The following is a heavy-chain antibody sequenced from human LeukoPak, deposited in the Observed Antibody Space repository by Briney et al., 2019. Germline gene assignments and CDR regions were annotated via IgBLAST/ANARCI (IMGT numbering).Heavy chain of an antibody. CDR2: ISAYNGNT. CDR1: GYTFTSYG. V-gene: IGHV1-18*01. CDR3: LLLEHYHGMDV. J-gene: IGHJ6*02. Sequence: GASVKVSCKASGYTFTSYGISWVRQAPGQGLEWMGWISAYNGNTNYAQKLQGRVTMTTDTSTSTAYMELRSLRSDDTAVYYCLLLEHYHGMDVWGQGTKVTVSS. D-gene: IGHD1-1*01.